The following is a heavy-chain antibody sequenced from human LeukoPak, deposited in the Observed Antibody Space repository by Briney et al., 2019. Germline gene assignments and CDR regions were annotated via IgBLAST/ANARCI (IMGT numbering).Heavy chain of an antibody. D-gene: IGHD3-9*01. CDR1: GFTFSSYG. Sequence: GRSLRLSCAASGFTFSSYGMHWARQAPGKGLEWLSSIRSTDGAIAYADSVKGRFTISRDDAKNSLYLQMNSLRDEDTAVYYCARDRDWAFDYWGQGTLITVSS. CDR3: ARDRDWAFDY. V-gene: IGHV3-48*02. CDR2: IRSTDGAI. J-gene: IGHJ4*02.